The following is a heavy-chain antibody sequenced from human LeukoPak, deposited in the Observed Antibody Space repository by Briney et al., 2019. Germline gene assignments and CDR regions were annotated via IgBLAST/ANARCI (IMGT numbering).Heavy chain of an antibody. Sequence: PSETLSLTCTVSGGSISSYYWSWIRQPPGKGLEWIGYIYYSGSTNYNPSLKSRVTISVDTSKNQFSLKLSSVTAADTAVYYCAREKAGYCSGGSCRYFDYWGQGTLVTVSS. CDR2: IYYSGST. J-gene: IGHJ4*02. CDR3: AREKAGYCSGGSCRYFDY. D-gene: IGHD2-15*01. V-gene: IGHV4-59*01. CDR1: GGSISSYY.